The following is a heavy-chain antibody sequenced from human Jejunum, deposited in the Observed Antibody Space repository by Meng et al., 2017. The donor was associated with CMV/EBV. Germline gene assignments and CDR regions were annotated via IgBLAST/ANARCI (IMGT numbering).Heavy chain of an antibody. CDR3: VRDRYSGHELTYFDY. V-gene: IGHV3-30-3*01. J-gene: IGHJ4*02. D-gene: IGHD5-12*01. Sequence: GFTFSLYTMHWVRQAPGKGLEWVAVISYDGSNTFYADSVKGQFTISRDNSKSMLYMQMNSLRAEDTAVYYCVRDRYSGHELTYFDYWGQGTLVTVSS. CDR1: GFTFSLYT. CDR2: ISYDGSNT.